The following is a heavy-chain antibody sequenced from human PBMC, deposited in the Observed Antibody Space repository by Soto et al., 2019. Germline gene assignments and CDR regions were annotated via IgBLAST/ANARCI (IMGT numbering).Heavy chain of an antibody. CDR1: GGTFSSYA. D-gene: IGHD2-2*01. V-gene: IGHV1-69*13. CDR2: IIPIFGTA. Sequence: SVKVSCKASGGTFSSYAISWVRQAPGQGLEWMGGIIPIFGTANYAQKFQGRVTITADESTSTAYMELSSLRSEDTAVYYCAVRKRGVDIVVVPAAGYYYYYGMDVWGQGTTVTAP. CDR3: AVRKRGVDIVVVPAAGYYYYYGMDV. J-gene: IGHJ6*02.